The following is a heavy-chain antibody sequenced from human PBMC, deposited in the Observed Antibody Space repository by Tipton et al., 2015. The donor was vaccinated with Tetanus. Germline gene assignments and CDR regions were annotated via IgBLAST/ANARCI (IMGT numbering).Heavy chain of an antibody. CDR3: ARGFKSGGPGYFDY. J-gene: IGHJ4*02. CDR1: GGSISSSRYY. Sequence: TLSLTCTVSGGSISSSRYYWGWIRQPPGKGLEWIGSIYYSGSTYYNPSLKSRVTISVDTSKNQFSLKLSSVTAADTAVYYCARGFKSGGPGYFDYWGQGTLVTVSS. CDR2: IYYSGST. D-gene: IGHD1-26*01. V-gene: IGHV4-39*01.